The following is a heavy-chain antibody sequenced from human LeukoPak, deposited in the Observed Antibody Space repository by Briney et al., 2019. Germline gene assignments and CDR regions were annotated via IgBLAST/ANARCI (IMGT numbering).Heavy chain of an antibody. CDR3: ARGMGAETYLRFDF. V-gene: IGHV1-2*02. D-gene: IGHD1-26*01. Sequence: ASVKVSCKASGYTFTAYNIHWVRQAPGQGLEWMGWITPSSGATSYAQQFQGSVTMTRDTSISTVYMELNNLISDDTAVYYCARGMGAETYLRFDFWGQGSLVNVSS. J-gene: IGHJ4*02. CDR1: GYTFTAYN. CDR2: ITPSSGAT.